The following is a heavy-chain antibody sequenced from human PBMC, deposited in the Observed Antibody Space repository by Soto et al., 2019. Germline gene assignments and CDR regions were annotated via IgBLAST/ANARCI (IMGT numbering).Heavy chain of an antibody. J-gene: IGHJ4*02. CDR1: GFTFSNYA. CDR2: ISGSGLIT. D-gene: IGHD6-6*01. CDR3: AKGRAARPIGFADY. Sequence: PGGSLRLSCAASGFTFSNYAMSWVRQAPGKGLEWVSAISGSGLITYYADSVKGRFTISRDTSKNTLYLQMNSLGAEDTAVYYCAKGRAARPIGFADYWGQGAQVTVSS. V-gene: IGHV3-23*01.